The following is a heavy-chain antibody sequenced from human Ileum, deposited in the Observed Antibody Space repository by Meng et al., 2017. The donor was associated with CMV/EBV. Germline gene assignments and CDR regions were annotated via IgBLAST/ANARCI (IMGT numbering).Heavy chain of an antibody. Sequence: GESLKISCVASGFPFSGNRMPWVSQDPGKGLEWVAVISYDGSNKYYADSVKGRFTISRDNSKNTLYLQMNSLRAEDTAVYYCSRDRGATEDCFDTWGKGTLVTVSS. V-gene: IGHV3-30-3*01. J-gene: IGHJ4*02. D-gene: IGHD3-10*01. CDR1: GFPFSGNR. CDR2: ISYDGSNK. CDR3: SRDRGATEDCFDT.